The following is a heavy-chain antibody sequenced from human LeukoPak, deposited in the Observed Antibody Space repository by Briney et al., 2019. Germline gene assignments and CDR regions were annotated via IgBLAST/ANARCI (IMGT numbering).Heavy chain of an antibody. CDR3: ARSIPHKMTTVITRDY. J-gene: IGHJ4*02. CDR1: GYTFTGYY. Sequence: ASVKVSCKASGYTFTGYYMHWVRQAPGQGLEWMGRINPNSGGTNYAQKFQGRVTMTRDTSISTAYMELSRLRSDDTAVYYCARSIPHKMTTVITRDYWGQGTLVTVSS. V-gene: IGHV1-2*06. D-gene: IGHD4-17*01. CDR2: INPNSGGT.